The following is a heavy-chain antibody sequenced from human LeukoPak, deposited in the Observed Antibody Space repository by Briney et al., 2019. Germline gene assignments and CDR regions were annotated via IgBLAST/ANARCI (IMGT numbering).Heavy chain of an antibody. CDR3: ARHLAQGVGYYSDDAFDI. V-gene: IGHV4-59*01. J-gene: IGHJ3*02. D-gene: IGHD3-22*01. Sequence: PSETLSLTCTVSGGSISSYYWTWIRQSPGKGLEWIEYIYHSGSSSYNPSLKSRVTISIDTSKNHFSLMLSSVSAADTAVYYCARHLAQGVGYYSDDAFDIWGHGTMVTVSS. CDR1: GGSISSYY. CDR2: IYHSGSS.